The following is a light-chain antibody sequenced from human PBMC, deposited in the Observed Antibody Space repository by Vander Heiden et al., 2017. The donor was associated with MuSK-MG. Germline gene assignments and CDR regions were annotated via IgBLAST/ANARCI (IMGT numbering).Light chain of an antibody. Sequence: QSVLTHPPSASGTPGPTVSISCSGSTSNIGTRIVNWYQHLPGTAPKLLIHTNSQRPSVVPDRFSGSKSGTSASLAISGLQSEDEADYYCTSWDDSLNGVVFGGGTKLTVL. CDR2: TNS. CDR1: TSNIGTRI. J-gene: IGLJ2*01. V-gene: IGLV1-44*01. CDR3: TSWDDSLNGVV.